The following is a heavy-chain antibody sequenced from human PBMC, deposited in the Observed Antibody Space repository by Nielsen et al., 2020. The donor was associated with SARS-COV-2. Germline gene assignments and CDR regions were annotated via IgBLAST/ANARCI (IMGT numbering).Heavy chain of an antibody. D-gene: IGHD6-13*01. V-gene: IGHV3-23*01. Sequence: GESLKISCAASGFTFSSYAMSWVRQAPGKGLEWVSAISGSGGSTYYADSVKGRFTISRDNSKNTLYLQMNSLRAEDTAVYYCAKAEEQQLGDWFVPIDYWGQGTLVTVSS. CDR3: AKAEEQQLGDWFVPIDY. CDR1: GFTFSSYA. CDR2: ISGSGGST. J-gene: IGHJ4*02.